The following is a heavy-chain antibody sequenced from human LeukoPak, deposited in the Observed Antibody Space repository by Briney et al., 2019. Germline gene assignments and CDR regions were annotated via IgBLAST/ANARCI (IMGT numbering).Heavy chain of an antibody. CDR2: IYYSGST. CDR3: ARSNVVGATRWFDP. D-gene: IGHD1-26*01. Sequence: PSQTLSLTCTVSGGSISSGDYYWSWIRQPPGKGLERIGYIYYSGSTNYNPSLKSRVTISVDTSKNQFSLKLSSVTAADTAVYYCARSNVVGATRWFDPWGQGTLVTVSS. J-gene: IGHJ5*02. V-gene: IGHV4-61*08. CDR1: GGSISSGDYY.